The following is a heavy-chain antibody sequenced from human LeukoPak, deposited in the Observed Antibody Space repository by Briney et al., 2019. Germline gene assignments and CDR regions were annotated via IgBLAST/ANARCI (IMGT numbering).Heavy chain of an antibody. J-gene: IGHJ5*02. CDR1: GFSFSSYW. D-gene: IGHD6-13*01. Sequence: GGSLRLSCAASGFSFSSYWMTWVRQAPGKGLEWVANIKQDGSEKYYVDSVKGRFTISRDNAKNSLYLQMNSLRAEDTAVYYCARVEAAGYNWFDPWGQGTLVTVSP. CDR2: IKQDGSEK. V-gene: IGHV3-7*01. CDR3: ARVEAAGYNWFDP.